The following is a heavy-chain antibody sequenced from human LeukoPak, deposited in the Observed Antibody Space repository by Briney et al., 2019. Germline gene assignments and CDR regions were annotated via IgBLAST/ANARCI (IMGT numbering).Heavy chain of an antibody. CDR3: ARGDFWSGHYEVPVLN. Sequence: ASVKVSCKASGYTFTGYYMHWVRQATGQGLEWMGWMNPNSGNTGYAQKFQGRVTMTRNTSISTAYMELSSLRSEDTAVYYCARGDFWSGHYEVPVLNWGQGTLVTVSS. D-gene: IGHD3-3*01. CDR1: GYTFTGYY. J-gene: IGHJ4*02. CDR2: MNPNSGNT. V-gene: IGHV1-8*02.